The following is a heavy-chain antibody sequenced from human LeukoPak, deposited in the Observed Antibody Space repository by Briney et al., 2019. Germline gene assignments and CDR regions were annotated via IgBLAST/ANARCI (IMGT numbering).Heavy chain of an antibody. CDR3: ARAYYYGSGSYAFDI. J-gene: IGHJ3*02. D-gene: IGHD3-10*01. V-gene: IGHV4-59*01. CDR2: IYYSGST. Sequence: SETLSLTCTVSGGSISSYHWSWIRQPPGKGLEWIGYIYYSGSTNHNPSLQSRVTISVDTSENQFSLKLSSVTAADTAVYYCARAYYYGSGSYAFDIWGQGTMVTVSS. CDR1: GGSISSYH.